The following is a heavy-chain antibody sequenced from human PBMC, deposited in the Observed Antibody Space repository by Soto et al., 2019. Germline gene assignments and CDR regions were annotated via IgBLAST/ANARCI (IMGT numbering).Heavy chain of an antibody. CDR3: ARHVYSDGSPFDN. CDR1: GVSISSHY. CDR2: ISYSGST. D-gene: IGHD5-18*01. V-gene: IGHV4-59*08. Sequence: QVQLQESGPGLVKTSETLSLTCTVSGVSISSHYWSWIRQPPGKELEWIGCISYSGSTTYNPSLKSRVTISVDTSKNQFSLRLTSVSAADTAVYSCARHVYSDGSPFDNWGQGTLVTVSS. J-gene: IGHJ4*02.